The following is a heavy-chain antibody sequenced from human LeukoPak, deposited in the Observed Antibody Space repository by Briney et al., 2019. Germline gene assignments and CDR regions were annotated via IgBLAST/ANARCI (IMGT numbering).Heavy chain of an antibody. D-gene: IGHD3-10*01. CDR2: ISYDGSNK. Sequence: GRSLRLSCAASGFTFSSYAMHWVRQAPGKGLEWVAVISYDGSNKYYADSVKGRFTISRDNSKNTLYLQMNSLRAEDTAVYYCGRGLWFGELPFDYWGQGTLVTVSS. V-gene: IGHV3-30*04. J-gene: IGHJ4*02. CDR1: GFTFSSYA. CDR3: GRGLWFGELPFDY.